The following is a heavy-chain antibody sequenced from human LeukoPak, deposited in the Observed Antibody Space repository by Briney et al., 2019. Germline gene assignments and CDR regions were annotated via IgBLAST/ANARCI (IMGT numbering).Heavy chain of an antibody. V-gene: IGHV1-46*01. CDR3: ARFYGDTGGYFDY. J-gene: IGHJ4*02. Sequence: GASVTVSCKASGYTFTSYYMHWVRQAPGQGLEWMGIINPSGGSTSYAQKFQGGVTMTRDTSTSTVYMEQSSLRSEDTAVYYCARFYGDTGGYFDYWGQGTLVTVSS. CDR1: GYTFTSYY. CDR2: INPSGGST. D-gene: IGHD4-17*01.